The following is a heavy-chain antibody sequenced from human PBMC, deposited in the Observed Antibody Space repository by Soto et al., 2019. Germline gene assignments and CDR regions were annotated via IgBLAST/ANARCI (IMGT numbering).Heavy chain of an antibody. CDR2: ISAYNGNT. D-gene: IGHD6-6*01. Sequence: ASVKVSCKASGYTFTSYGISWVRQAPGQGLEWMGWISAYNGNTNYAQKLQGRVTMTTDTSTSTAYMELRSLRSDDTAVYYCAREYSSASSHPFDYWGQGTLVTVSS. V-gene: IGHV1-18*01. CDR1: GYTFTSYG. J-gene: IGHJ4*01. CDR3: AREYSSASSHPFDY.